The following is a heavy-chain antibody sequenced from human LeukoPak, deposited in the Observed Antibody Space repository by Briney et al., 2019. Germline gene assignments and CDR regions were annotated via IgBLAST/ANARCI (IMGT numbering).Heavy chain of an antibody. V-gene: IGHV3-23*01. CDR3: ARDYSSGWYYY. J-gene: IGHJ4*02. D-gene: IGHD6-19*01. Sequence: PGGSLRLSCAASGFTFSSYAMSWVRQAPGKGLEWVSAISGSGGSRYYADSVKGRFTISRDNSKNTLYLQMNSLRAEDTAVYYCARDYSSGWYYYWGQGTLVTVSS. CDR1: GFTFSSYA. CDR2: ISGSGGSR.